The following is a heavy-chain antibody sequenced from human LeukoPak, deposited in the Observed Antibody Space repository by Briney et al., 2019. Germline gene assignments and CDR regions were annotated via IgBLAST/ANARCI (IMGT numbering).Heavy chain of an antibody. Sequence: SQTLSLTCTVSGGSISSGGYYWSWIRQHPGKGLEWIGYTYYSGSTYYNPSLKSRVTISVDTSENQFSLKLSSVTAADTAVYYCAREEAVAGTVYWGQGTLVTVSS. CDR1: GGSISSGGYY. CDR2: TYYSGST. J-gene: IGHJ4*02. D-gene: IGHD6-19*01. V-gene: IGHV4-31*03. CDR3: AREEAVAGTVY.